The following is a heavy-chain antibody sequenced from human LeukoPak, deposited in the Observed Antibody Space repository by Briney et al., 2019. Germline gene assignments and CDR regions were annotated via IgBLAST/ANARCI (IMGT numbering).Heavy chain of an antibody. CDR3: TRDQEGSDY. CDR2: ITRSSSAK. J-gene: IGHJ4*02. Sequence: GGSLRLSCVASGFTFSSYSMNWVRQAPGKGLEWISYITRSSSAKFYADSVKGRFTISRDNAENLLYLQMNSLRAEDTAVYYCTRDQEGSDYWGQGTLVTVSS. CDR1: GFTFSSYS. V-gene: IGHV3-48*01.